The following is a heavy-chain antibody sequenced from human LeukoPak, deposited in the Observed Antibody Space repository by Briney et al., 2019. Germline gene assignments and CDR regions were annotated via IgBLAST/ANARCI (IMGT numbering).Heavy chain of an antibody. V-gene: IGHV3-15*01. Sequence: NPGGSLRLSCAASGFTFSSYWMSWVRQAPGKGLEWVGRIKKKTHGGTTDYAAPVKGRFTISRDDSKNTVYLEMNSLKTEDTAVYYCTTENRYFDFWGQGTLVTVSS. CDR2: IKKKTHGGTT. CDR1: GFTFSSYW. J-gene: IGHJ4*02. CDR3: TTENRYFDF. D-gene: IGHD2/OR15-2a*01.